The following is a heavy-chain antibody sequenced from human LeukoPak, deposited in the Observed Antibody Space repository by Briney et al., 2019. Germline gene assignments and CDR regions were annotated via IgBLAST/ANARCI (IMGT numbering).Heavy chain of an antibody. D-gene: IGHD5-18*01. CDR1: GGTFSIYA. V-gene: IGHV1-69*13. CDR3: ARDGNRGYSYGLGYYYGMDV. Sequence: ASVTVSCKASGGTFSIYAISWVRQAPGQGLEWMGGIIPIFGTANYAQKFQGRVTITADESTSTAYMELSSLRSEDTAVYYCARDGNRGYSYGLGYYYGMDVWGQGTTVTVSS. J-gene: IGHJ6*02. CDR2: IIPIFGTA.